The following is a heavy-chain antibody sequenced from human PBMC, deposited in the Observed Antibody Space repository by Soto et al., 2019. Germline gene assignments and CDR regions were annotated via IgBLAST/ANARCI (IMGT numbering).Heavy chain of an antibody. CDR2: IYWDDDK. CDR1: GFSLATPGVG. V-gene: IGHV2-5*02. D-gene: IGHD3-16*02. CDR3: AHLEGRRKGKNYTAGSYRVTWFDP. Sequence: QITLTESGPTLVKPTQTLTLTCTFSGFSLATPGVGVGWIRQSPGEALEWLALIYWDDDKRYSPSLRSRLTITNETSRNQALLTLTNVDPVDTATYFCAHLEGRRKGKNYTAGSYRVTWFDPWGQGTLVNVSS. J-gene: IGHJ5*02.